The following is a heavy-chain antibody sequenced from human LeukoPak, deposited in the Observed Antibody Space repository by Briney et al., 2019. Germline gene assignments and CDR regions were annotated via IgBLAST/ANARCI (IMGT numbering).Heavy chain of an antibody. CDR1: GGSISSYY. Sequence: SETLSLTCTVSGGSISSYYWSWIRQPAGKGLEWIGRIYTSGSTNYNPSLKSRVTMSVDTSKNQFSLKLSSVTAADTAVYYCARVPWCSGGSCYSNWFDPWGQGTLVTVSS. J-gene: IGHJ5*02. CDR2: IYTSGST. CDR3: ARVPWCSGGSCYSNWFDP. V-gene: IGHV4-4*07. D-gene: IGHD2-15*01.